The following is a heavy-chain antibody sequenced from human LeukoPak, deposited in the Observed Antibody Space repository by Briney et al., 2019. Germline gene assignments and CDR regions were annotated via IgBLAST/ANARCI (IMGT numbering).Heavy chain of an antibody. CDR1: GYTFTGYY. CDR2: INPNSGGT. J-gene: IGHJ6*02. D-gene: IGHD3-3*01. CDR3: ARDLDYDFWSGYYTVRFYYYYGMDV. V-gene: IGHV1-2*04. Sequence: ASVKVSCKASGYTFTGYYMHWVRQATGQGLEWMGWINPNSGGTNYAQKFQGWVTMTRDTSISTAYMELRSLRSDDTAVYYCARDLDYDFWSGYYTVRFYYYYGMDVWGQGTTVTVSS.